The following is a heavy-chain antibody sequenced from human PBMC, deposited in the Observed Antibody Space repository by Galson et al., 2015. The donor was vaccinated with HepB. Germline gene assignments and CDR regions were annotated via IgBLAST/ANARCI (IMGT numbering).Heavy chain of an antibody. V-gene: IGHV3-30*04. CDR2: ISYDGSNK. D-gene: IGHD6-19*01. CDR3: ARDRRWLTPGGGYFDY. CDR1: GFTFSSYA. J-gene: IGHJ4*02. Sequence: SLRLSCAASGFTFSSYAMHWVRQAPGKGLEWVAVISYDGSNKYYADSVKGRFTISRDNSKNTLYLQMNSLRAEDTAVYYCARDRRWLTPGGGYFDYWGQGTLVTVSS.